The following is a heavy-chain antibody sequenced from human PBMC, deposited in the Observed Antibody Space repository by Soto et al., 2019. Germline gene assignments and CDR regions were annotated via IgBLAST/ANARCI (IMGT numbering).Heavy chain of an antibody. CDR1: GFSLTTSGVG. CDR3: AHRVLRTVFGLVTTTAIYFDF. V-gene: IGHV2-5*02. J-gene: IGHJ4*02. D-gene: IGHD3-3*01. Sequence: QITLNESGPTQVKPRQTLTLTCTFSGFSLTTSGVGVGWIRQSPGKPPEWLALIYWDDDKRYSPSLKSRLTLTKDTSKNQVVLTMADLDPADTATYYCAHRVLRTVFGLVTTTAIYFDFWGQGTPVAVSS. CDR2: IYWDDDK.